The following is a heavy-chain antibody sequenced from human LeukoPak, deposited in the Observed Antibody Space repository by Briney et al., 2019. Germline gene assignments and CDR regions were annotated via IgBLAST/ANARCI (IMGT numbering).Heavy chain of an antibody. V-gene: IGHV4-59*01. Sequence: SETLSLTCTVSGGSISSYYWSWIRQPPGKGLEWIGYIYYSGSTNYNPSLKSRVTISVDTSKNQFSLKLSSVTAADTAVYYCARDAYYNGSGSYNWFDPWGQGTLVTVSS. J-gene: IGHJ5*02. D-gene: IGHD3-10*01. CDR3: ARDAYYNGSGSYNWFDP. CDR1: GGSISSYY. CDR2: IYYSGST.